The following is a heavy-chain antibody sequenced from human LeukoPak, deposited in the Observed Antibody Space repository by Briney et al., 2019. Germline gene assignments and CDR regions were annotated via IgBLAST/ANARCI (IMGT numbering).Heavy chain of an antibody. D-gene: IGHD3-9*01. CDR1: GYTFSNFA. CDR3: ARGGGIRYFDWLSLLSSPDAEYFQH. J-gene: IGHJ1*01. CDR2: ISPHNGDT. V-gene: IGHV1-18*01. Sequence: GASVKVSCKASGYTFSNFAISWVRQAPGQGLEWMGWISPHNGDTKYAQKLQGRVTMTTDTSTSTAYMELRSLRSDDTAVYYCARGGGIRYFDWLSLLSSPDAEYFQHWGQGTLVTVSS.